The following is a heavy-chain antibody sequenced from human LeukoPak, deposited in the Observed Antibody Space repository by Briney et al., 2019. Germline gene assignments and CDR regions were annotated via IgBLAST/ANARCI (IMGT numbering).Heavy chain of an antibody. V-gene: IGHV1-8*01. CDR3: ARARARSKNWFDP. CDR2: MSPNSGNT. CDR1: GYTFISYD. D-gene: IGHD2-15*01. J-gene: IGHJ5*02. Sequence: ASVTVSCKAFGYTFISYDINWVRQATGQGLEWMGWMSPNSGNTGYAQKFQGRITMTRNTSINTAYMELSSLRSEDTAVYYCARARARSKNWFDPWGQGTLVTVSS.